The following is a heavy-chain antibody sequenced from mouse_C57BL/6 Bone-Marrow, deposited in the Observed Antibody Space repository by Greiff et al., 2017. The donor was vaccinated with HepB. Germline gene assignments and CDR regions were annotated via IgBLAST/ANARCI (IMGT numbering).Heavy chain of an antibody. CDR3: ARSFHYYGRGFAY. CDR2: ISNLAYSI. Sequence: EVKLVESGGGLVQPGGSLKLSCAASGFTFSDYGMAWVRQAPRKGPEWVAFISNLAYSIYYADTVTGRFTISRENAKNTLYLEMSSLRSEDTAMYYCARSFHYYGRGFAYWGQGTLVTVSA. CDR1: GFTFSDYG. J-gene: IGHJ3*01. D-gene: IGHD1-1*01. V-gene: IGHV5-15*01.